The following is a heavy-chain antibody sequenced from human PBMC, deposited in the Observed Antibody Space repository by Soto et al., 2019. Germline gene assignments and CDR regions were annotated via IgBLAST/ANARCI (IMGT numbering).Heavy chain of an antibody. J-gene: IGHJ5*02. Sequence: QLQLQESGSGLVKPSQTLSLTCAFSGGSISSVGYSWNWIRQPPGKGLEWIGYIYHSGSTLYNPSLQRRVTISIAKSKNQCSLQLSSVTAADTAVYYCARDQLEGNWFDPWGQGTLVTVSS. V-gene: IGHV4-30-2*01. D-gene: IGHD1-1*01. CDR3: ARDQLEGNWFDP. CDR1: GGSISSVGYS. CDR2: IYHSGST.